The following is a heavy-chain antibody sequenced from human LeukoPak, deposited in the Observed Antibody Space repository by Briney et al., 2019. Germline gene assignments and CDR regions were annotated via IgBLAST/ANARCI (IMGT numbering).Heavy chain of an antibody. CDR2: ISGSGGST. V-gene: IGHV3-23*01. CDR1: GFTFSSYA. D-gene: IGHD3-10*01. CDR3: AKDLRLRVVSGSFG. J-gene: IGHJ4*02. Sequence: GGSLRLSCAASGFTFSSYAMSWVRQAPGKGLEWVSAISGSGGSTYDADSVKGRFTISRDNSKNTLYLQMNSLRAEDTAVYYCAKDLRLRVVSGSFGWGQGTLVTVSS.